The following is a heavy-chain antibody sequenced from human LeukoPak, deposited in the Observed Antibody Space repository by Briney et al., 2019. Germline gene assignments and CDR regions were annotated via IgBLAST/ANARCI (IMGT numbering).Heavy chain of an antibody. CDR2: IYYSGST. J-gene: IGHJ4*02. CDR1: GGSISSYY. Sequence: SETLSLTCTVSGGSISSYYWSWIRQPPGKGLEWIGNIYYSGSTNYNPSLKSRVTISVDTSKNQFSLKLSSVTAADTAVYYCARHLRGYSSSWPFDYWGQGTLVTVSS. D-gene: IGHD6-13*01. V-gene: IGHV4-59*08. CDR3: ARHLRGYSSSWPFDY.